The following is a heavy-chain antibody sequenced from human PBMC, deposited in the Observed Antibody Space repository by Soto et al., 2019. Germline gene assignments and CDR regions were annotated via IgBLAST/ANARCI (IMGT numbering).Heavy chain of an antibody. V-gene: IGHV3-7*01. CDR3: ARDLAARSDA. CDR2: IDQYGGQK. J-gene: IGHJ5*02. Sequence: PGGSLRLSCIASGFTCSNHRMSWVRQGPGKGLEWVANIDQYGGQKYYVNSVKGRFTISRDNAKNSLYLQMDNLRAEDTAVYYCARDLAARSDAWGQGALVTVSS. CDR1: GFTCSNHR. D-gene: IGHD6-6*01.